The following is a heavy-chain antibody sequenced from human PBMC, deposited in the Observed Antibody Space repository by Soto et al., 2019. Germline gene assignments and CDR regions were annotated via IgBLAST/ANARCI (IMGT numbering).Heavy chain of an antibody. CDR3: ARENTLGYYFDD. CDR2: IYYSGST. D-gene: IGHD3-16*01. J-gene: IGHJ4*02. Sequence: QVQLQESGPGLVKPSETLSLSCNVSGGSIGGSRSYWAWIRQPPGKGLEWIGSIYYSGSTYYNPSLQSRLTISLDTSKNQFSLRLSSVTAADTALFYCARENTLGYYFDDWGQGILVTVSS. CDR1: GGSIGGSRSY. V-gene: IGHV4-39*02.